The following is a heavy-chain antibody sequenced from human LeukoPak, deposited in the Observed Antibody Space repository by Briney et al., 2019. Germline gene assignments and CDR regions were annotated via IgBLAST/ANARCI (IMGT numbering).Heavy chain of an antibody. CDR3: ARQTTRRGWADDAFDI. Sequence: SQTLSLTCTVSGGSIISGLYFWSWIRPLPGKGLEWIRYIEPSAKTYLRPSLKSRLTISMDTSENHLSLNLTSVTAADTGVYYCARQTTRRGWADDAFDIWGQGTMVTVSS. CDR2: IEPSAKT. J-gene: IGHJ3*02. D-gene: IGHD1-14*01. CDR1: GGSIISGLYF. V-gene: IGHV4-31*03.